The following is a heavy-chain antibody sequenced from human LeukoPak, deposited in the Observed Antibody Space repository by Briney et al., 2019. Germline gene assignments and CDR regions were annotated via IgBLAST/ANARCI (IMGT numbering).Heavy chain of an antibody. V-gene: IGHV3-11*04. CDR1: GFTFSDYY. D-gene: IGHD3-22*01. CDR2: ISTSGSTI. J-gene: IGHJ4*02. CDR3: ARVVSENSGYQGY. Sequence: GGSLRLSCAASGFTFSDYYMSWIRQSPGNGLEWVSYISTSGSTIYYADSVKGRFTVSRDNAKNSLFLQMNSLRAEDTAVHYCARVVSENSGYQGYWGQGTLFTVSS.